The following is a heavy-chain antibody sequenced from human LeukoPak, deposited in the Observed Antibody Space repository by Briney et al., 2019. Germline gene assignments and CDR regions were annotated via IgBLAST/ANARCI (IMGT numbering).Heavy chain of an antibody. CDR3: ARDLGYCSGGSCTGGGY. J-gene: IGHJ4*02. D-gene: IGHD2-15*01. CDR2: IYTDGRI. Sequence: GGPLRLSCGGSGFIVSGSYMSWVRQAPGKGLEWVSMIYTDGRIYYADSVKGRFTISRDNAKNSLYLQMNSLRAEDTAVYYCARDLGYCSGGSCTGGGYWGQGTLVTVSS. V-gene: IGHV3-66*01. CDR1: GFIVSGSY.